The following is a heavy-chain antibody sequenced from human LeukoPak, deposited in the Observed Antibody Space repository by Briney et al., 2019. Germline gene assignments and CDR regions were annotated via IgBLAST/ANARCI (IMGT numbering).Heavy chain of an antibody. CDR2: ISSSSSTI. CDR1: GFTFSSYS. CDR3: AREGSSWYRRKTGFDY. V-gene: IGHV3-48*04. D-gene: IGHD6-13*01. Sequence: GGSLRLSCAASGFTFSSYSMNWVRRAPGKGLEWVSCISSSSSTIYYADSVKGRFTISRDNAKNSLYLQMNSLRAEDTAVYYCAREGSSWYRRKTGFDYWGQGTLVTVSS. J-gene: IGHJ4*02.